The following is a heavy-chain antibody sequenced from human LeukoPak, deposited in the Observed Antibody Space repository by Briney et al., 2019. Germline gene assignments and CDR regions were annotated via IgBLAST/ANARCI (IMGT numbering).Heavy chain of an antibody. V-gene: IGHV3-9*03. J-gene: IGHJ3*01. CDR3: AKPTGLPGTSRSRTGWDAFDV. Sequence: GGSLRLSCAASGFTLGDYAMHWVRQAPGKGLEGVSGIHWNSGTIGYSDSVKGRFTISRDNAKNSLYLQMNSLRPEDMALYYCAKPTGLPGTSRSRTGWDAFDVWGQGTMVTVSS. CDR2: IHWNSGTI. CDR1: GFTLGDYA. D-gene: IGHD2-15*01.